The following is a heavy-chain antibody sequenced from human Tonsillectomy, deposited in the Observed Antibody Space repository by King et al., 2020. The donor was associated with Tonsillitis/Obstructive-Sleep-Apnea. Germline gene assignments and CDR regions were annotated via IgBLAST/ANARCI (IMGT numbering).Heavy chain of an antibody. V-gene: IGHV3-48*02. D-gene: IGHD2-2*01. CDR2: ISSSSTFI. Sequence: VQLVESGGGLVQPGGSLRLSCAASGFTFSSYSMNWVRQAPGKGLAWLSYISSSSTFIYYADSVKGRFTISRDNAKNSLYLQMNSLRDEDTAVYYCARDRDCSGTSCFGDYWGQGTLVTVSS. J-gene: IGHJ4*02. CDR1: GFTFSSYS. CDR3: ARDRDCSGTSCFGDY.